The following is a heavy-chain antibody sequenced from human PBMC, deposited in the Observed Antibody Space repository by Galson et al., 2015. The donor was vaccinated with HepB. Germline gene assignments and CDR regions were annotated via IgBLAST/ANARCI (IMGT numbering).Heavy chain of an antibody. D-gene: IGHD2/OR15-2a*01. CDR2: IWYDGSNK. CDR3: ARDSNDLLSEDYYYYYGMDV. Sequence: SLRLSCAASGFTFSSYGMHWVRQAPGKGLEWVAVIWYDGSNKYYADSVKGRFTISRDNAKNSLYLQMNSLRAEDTAVYYCARDSNDLLSEDYYYYYGMDVWGQGTTVIVSS. J-gene: IGHJ6*02. V-gene: IGHV3-33*01. CDR1: GFTFSSYG.